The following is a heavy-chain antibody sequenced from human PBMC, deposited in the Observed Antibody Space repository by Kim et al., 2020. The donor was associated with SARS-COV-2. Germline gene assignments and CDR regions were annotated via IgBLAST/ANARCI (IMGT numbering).Heavy chain of an antibody. J-gene: IGHJ4*02. CDR2: LNQDGSDK. Sequence: GGSLRLSCAASGFTFSSYWMNWVRQAPGKGLEWVANLNQDGSDKYYVDSVKGRFSISRDNAKNSVFLQMNSLRVEDTAVYYCVRGYPAYWGQGTLAT. D-gene: IGHD2-2*02. CDR3: VRGYPAY. V-gene: IGHV3-7*03. CDR1: GFTFSSYW.